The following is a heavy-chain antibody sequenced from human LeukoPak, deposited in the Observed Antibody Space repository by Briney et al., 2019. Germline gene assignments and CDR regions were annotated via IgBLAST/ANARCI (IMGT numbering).Heavy chain of an antibody. CDR1: GFTFSNYA. Sequence: GGPLRLSCAASGFTFSNYAMSWVRRTPGKGLEWVSSIGGSGTTYYADSVKGRLTISRDNSKNTLYLQMNSLRAEDTAVYYCAKGRIQNAFDIWGQGTMVTVSS. J-gene: IGHJ3*02. V-gene: IGHV3-23*01. CDR3: AKGRIQNAFDI. CDR2: IGGSGTT.